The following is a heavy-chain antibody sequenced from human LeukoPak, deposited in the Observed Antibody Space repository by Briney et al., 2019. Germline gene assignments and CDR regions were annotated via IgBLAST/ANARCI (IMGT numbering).Heavy chain of an antibody. D-gene: IGHD3-3*01. CDR3: ARAFGVVIYFDY. Sequence: SETLSLTCSVSGYSINSGSYWGWIRQPPGKGLEWIASIHHSGSTYYNPSLKSRVTIPVDTSKNQLSLKLTSATAADTAVYYCARAFGVVIYFDYWGQGTLVTVSS. CDR1: GYSINSGSY. V-gene: IGHV4-38-2*02. CDR2: IHHSGST. J-gene: IGHJ4*02.